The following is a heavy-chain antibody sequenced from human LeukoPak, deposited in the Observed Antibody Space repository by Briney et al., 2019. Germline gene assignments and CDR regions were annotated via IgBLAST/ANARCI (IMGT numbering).Heavy chain of an antibody. CDR2: VYPSDSDT. Sequence: GESLKISCKGSGYSFTNYWIGWVRQMPGKGLEWMAIVYPSDSDTRYCPSFQGQVTVSADTSISTVYLQWSSLKASDTAMYYCARHRSDSSSSPIDYWGQGTLVTVSS. CDR3: ARHRSDSSSSPIDY. D-gene: IGHD6-6*01. V-gene: IGHV5-51*01. J-gene: IGHJ4*02. CDR1: GYSFTNYW.